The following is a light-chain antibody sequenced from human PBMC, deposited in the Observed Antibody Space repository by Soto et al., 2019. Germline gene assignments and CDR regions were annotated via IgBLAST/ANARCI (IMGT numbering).Light chain of an antibody. J-gene: IGKJ3*01. V-gene: IGKV3-11*01. CDR2: DAS. CDR1: QSVNNN. Sequence: EIVLTQFPDTLSLSPGERATLSCRASQSVNNNLAWYQQKAGQAPRLLIYDASQRATGIPARFSGSGSGTDFTLTISSLEPEDFGNYYCQHFKNWPPTVTFGPGTKVDLK. CDR3: QHFKNWPPTVT.